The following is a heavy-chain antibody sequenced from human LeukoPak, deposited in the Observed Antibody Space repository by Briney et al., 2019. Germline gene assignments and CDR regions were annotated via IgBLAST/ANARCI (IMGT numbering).Heavy chain of an antibody. Sequence: LSLTCAVYGGSFSGYYWSRIRQPPGKGLEWVSYISSSGSTIYYADSVKGRFTISRDNAKNSLYLQMNSLRAEDTAVYYCARVRDIVVAPAAIRGGYYFDYWGQGTLVTVSS. D-gene: IGHD2-2*02. CDR2: ISSSGSTI. J-gene: IGHJ4*02. V-gene: IGHV3-11*01. CDR3: ARVRDIVVAPAAIRGGYYFDY. CDR1: GGSFSGYY.